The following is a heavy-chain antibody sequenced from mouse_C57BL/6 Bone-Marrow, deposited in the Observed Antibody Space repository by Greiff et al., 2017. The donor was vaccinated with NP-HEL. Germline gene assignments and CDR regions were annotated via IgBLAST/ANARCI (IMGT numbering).Heavy chain of an antibody. D-gene: IGHD2-3*01. J-gene: IGHJ3*01. CDR3: AREGGIYDGYYITFAY. V-gene: IGHV1-81*01. CDR2: IYPRSGNT. Sequence: QVQLQQSGAELARPGASVKLSCKASGYTFTSYGISWVKQRTGQGLEWIGEIYPRSGNTYYNEKFKGKATLTADKSSSTAYMELRSLTSEDSAVYVCAREGGIYDGYYITFAYWGQGTLVTVSA. CDR1: GYTFTSYG.